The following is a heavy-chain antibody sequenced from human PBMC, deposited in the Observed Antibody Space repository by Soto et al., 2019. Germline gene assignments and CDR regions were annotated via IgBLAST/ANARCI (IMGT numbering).Heavy chain of an antibody. J-gene: IGHJ5*02. CDR3: AKEYCSGGSCYVMIFDP. V-gene: IGHV3-30*18. CDR1: GFTFSSYG. D-gene: IGHD2-15*01. CDR2: ISYDGSNK. Sequence: QVQLVESGGGVVQPGRSLRLSCAASGFTFSSYGMHWVRQAPGKGLEWVAVISYDGSNKYYADSEKGRFTISRDNSKNTLYLQMNSLRAEDTAVYYCAKEYCSGGSCYVMIFDPWGQGTLVTVSS.